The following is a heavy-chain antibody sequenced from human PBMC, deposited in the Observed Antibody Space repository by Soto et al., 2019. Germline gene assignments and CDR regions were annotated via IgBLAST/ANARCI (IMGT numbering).Heavy chain of an antibody. CDR1: GFTFSSYS. CDR2: ISSSSSTI. D-gene: IGHD1-20*01. CDR3: AKVRHNWKPYYYYYGMDV. Sequence: GGSLRLSCAASGFTFSSYSMNWVRQAPGKGLEWVSYISSSSSTIYYADSVKGRFTISRGNAKNSLYLQMNSLRDEDTAVYYCAKVRHNWKPYYYYYGMDVWGQGTTVTVSS. V-gene: IGHV3-48*02. J-gene: IGHJ6*02.